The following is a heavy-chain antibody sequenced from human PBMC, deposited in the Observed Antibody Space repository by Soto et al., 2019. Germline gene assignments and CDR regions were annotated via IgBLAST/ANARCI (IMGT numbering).Heavy chain of an antibody. J-gene: IGHJ3*02. V-gene: IGHV3-30-3*01. CDR1: GFTFSSYA. D-gene: IGHD1-26*01. Sequence: GGSLRLSCAASGFTFSSYAMHWVRQAPGKGLEWVAVISYDGSNKYYADSVKGRFTISRDNSKNTLYLQMNSLRAEDTAVYYCARDRSGSYYETNDAFDIWGQGTMVTVSS. CDR2: ISYDGSNK. CDR3: ARDRSGSYYETNDAFDI.